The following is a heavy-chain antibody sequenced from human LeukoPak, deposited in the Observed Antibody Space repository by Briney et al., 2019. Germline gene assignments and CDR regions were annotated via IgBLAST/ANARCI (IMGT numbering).Heavy chain of an antibody. D-gene: IGHD2-21*01. V-gene: IGHV3-23*01. CDR1: GFSFGNYA. CDR3: VKDPRDTYGTNWFVS. J-gene: IGHJ5*01. CDR2: ISGTGGAT. Sequence: GGSLRLSCVASGFSFGNYAMSWVRQAPGKGLQWVSQISGTGGATWYAGFARDRFTISRDNSKKTLYLQMSGLRVQDTAMYYCVKDPRDTYGTNWFVSWGQGTLLIVSS.